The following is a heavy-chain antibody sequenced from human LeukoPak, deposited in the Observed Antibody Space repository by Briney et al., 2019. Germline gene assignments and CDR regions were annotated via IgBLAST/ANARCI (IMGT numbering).Heavy chain of an antibody. J-gene: IGHJ5*02. V-gene: IGHV1-18*01. D-gene: IGHD6-13*01. CDR1: GYTFTSYG. CDR2: ISAYNGNT. CDR3: ARDGAAAALDWFDP. Sequence: ASVKVSCKASGYTFTSYGISWVRQAPGQGLEWMGGISAYNGNTNYAQKLQGRVTMTTDTSTSTAYMELRSLRSDDTAVYYCARDGAAAALDWFDPWGQGTLVTVSS.